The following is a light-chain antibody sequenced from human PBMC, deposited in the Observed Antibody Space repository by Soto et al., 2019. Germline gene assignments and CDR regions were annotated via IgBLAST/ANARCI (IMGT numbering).Light chain of an antibody. V-gene: IGKV3-11*01. CDR2: DAS. CDR3: QQRSSWPLLT. Sequence: EIVLTQSPATLSLSPRERATLSCRASQSVSNYLAWFQQKPGQAPRLLIYDASNRATGIPARFSGSGSGTDFTLTISSLEHEDFSVYYCQQRSSWPLLTFGGGTKVEI. CDR1: QSVSNY. J-gene: IGKJ4*01.